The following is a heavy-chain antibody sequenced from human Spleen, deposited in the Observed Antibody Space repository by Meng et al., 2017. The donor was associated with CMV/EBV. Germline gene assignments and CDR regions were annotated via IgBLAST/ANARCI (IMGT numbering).Heavy chain of an antibody. D-gene: IGHD3-22*01. J-gene: IGHJ4*02. CDR3: ATGGGSSGYPDK. CDR1: GHTFTNYG. V-gene: IGHV1-18*01. Sequence: ASVKVSCKASGHTFTNYGFSWVRQAPGQGLEWMGWISAYNSNTLYAQNFQGRITVTRDTSITTAYMELSRLRSDDTALYYCATGGGSSGYPDKWGQGTLVTVSS. CDR2: ISAYNSNT.